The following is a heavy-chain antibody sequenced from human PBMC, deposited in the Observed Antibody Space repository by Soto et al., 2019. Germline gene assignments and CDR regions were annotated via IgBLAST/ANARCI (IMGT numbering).Heavy chain of an antibody. D-gene: IGHD4-17*01. CDR3: AKESAMVTTGWFDP. CDR2: ITGSGGRT. CDR1: GFTFSNYA. J-gene: IGHJ5*02. Sequence: EVQLVESGGGLVQPGGSLRLSCAASGFTFSNYAMSWVRQASGTGLEWVSGITGSGGRTYYAASVKGRFTISRDNSNNTLYLQMNSLRAEDTALYYCAKESAMVTTGWFDPWGQGTLVTVSS. V-gene: IGHV3-23*04.